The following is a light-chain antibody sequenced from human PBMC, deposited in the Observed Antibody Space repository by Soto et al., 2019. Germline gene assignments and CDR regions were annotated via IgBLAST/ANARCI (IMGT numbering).Light chain of an antibody. V-gene: IGKV1-5*01. CDR1: QSISYW. CDR3: QQYNNWPRT. CDR2: DVS. J-gene: IGKJ1*01. Sequence: DIQMTQSPSTLSAFVGDRVTITCRASQSISYWLAWYQQKPGKAPKFLIYDVSTLQSGVPSRFSGSGSGTDFALTISRLEPEDFAVYYCQQYNNWPRTFGQGTKVDIK.